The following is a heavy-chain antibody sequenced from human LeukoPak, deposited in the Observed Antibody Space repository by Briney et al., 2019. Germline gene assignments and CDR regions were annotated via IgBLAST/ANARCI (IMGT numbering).Heavy chain of an antibody. V-gene: IGHV1-8*02. CDR2: MNPNSGNT. J-gene: IGHJ6*02. Sequence: GASVKVSCKASGYTFTSYYMHWVRQATGQGLEWMGWMNPNSGNTGYAQKFQGRVTMTRNTSISTAYMELSSLRSEDTAVYYCARGDIVATMGGYYYYYGMDVWGQGTTVTVSS. CDR3: ARGDIVATMGGYYYYYGMDV. D-gene: IGHD5-12*01. CDR1: GYTFTSYY.